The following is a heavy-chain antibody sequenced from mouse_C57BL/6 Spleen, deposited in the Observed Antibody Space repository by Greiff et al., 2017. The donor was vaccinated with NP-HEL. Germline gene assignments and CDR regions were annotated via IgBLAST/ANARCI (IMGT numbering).Heavy chain of an antibody. J-gene: IGHJ1*03. CDR2: IHPNSGST. CDR1: GYTFTSYW. V-gene: IGHV1-64*01. D-gene: IGHD2-3*01. Sequence: QVQLKQPGAELVKPGASVTLSCKASGYTFTSYWMHWVKQRPGPGLEWIGMIHPNSGSTNYNEKFKSKATLTVDKSSSTAYMQLSSLTSEDSAVYYCARRDGYYWYFDVWGTGTTVTVSS. CDR3: ARRDGYYWYFDV.